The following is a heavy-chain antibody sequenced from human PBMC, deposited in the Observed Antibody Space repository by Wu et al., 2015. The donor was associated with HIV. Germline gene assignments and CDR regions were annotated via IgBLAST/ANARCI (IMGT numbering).Heavy chain of an antibody. D-gene: IGHD6-13*01. CDR1: GYTFTSYD. CDR3: ARGGIKQHLVRYYFYYYLDV. Sequence: QVQLVQSGTEVKKPGASVKVSCKASGYTFTSYDINWVRQATGQGLEWMGWMNPNSGNTGYAQKFQGRVTITRNTSISTAYMELSSLRSEDTAVYYCARGGIKQHLVRYYFYYYLDVWGKGTTVTVSS. V-gene: IGHV1-8*03. J-gene: IGHJ6*03. CDR2: MNPNSGNT.